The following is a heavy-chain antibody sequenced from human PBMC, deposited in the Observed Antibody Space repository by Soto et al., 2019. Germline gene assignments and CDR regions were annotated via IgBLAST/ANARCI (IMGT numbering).Heavy chain of an antibody. J-gene: IGHJ3*02. V-gene: IGHV3-73*01. CDR1: GFTFSGSA. Sequence: EVQLVESGGGLVQPGGSLKLSCAASGFTFSGSAMHWVRQASGKGLEWVGRIRSKANSYATAYAASVKGRFTISRDDSKNTAYLQMYSLKTEDTAVYYCTRHKIYGDLRDAFDIWGQGTMVTVSS. CDR3: TRHKIYGDLRDAFDI. D-gene: IGHD4-17*01. CDR2: IRSKANSYAT.